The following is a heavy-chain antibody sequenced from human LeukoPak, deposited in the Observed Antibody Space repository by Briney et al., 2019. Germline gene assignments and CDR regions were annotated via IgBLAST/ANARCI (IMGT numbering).Heavy chain of an antibody. CDR2: INHSGST. V-gene: IGHV4-34*01. CDR3: ARARAARPYGWFDP. D-gene: IGHD6-6*01. J-gene: IGHJ5*02. CDR1: GGSFSGYY. Sequence: PSETLSLTCAVYGGSFSGYYWSWIRQPPGKGLEWIGEINHSGSTNYNPSLKSRVTISVDTSKNRFSLKLSSVTAADTAVYYCARARAARPYGWFDPWGQGTLVTVSS.